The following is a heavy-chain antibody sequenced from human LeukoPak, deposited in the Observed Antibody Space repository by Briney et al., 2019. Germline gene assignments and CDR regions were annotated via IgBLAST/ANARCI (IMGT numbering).Heavy chain of an antibody. Sequence: ASVKVSCKASGYTFTSYYMHWVRQAPGQGLEWMGLINPTGGSTGYAQKFQGRVTMTRDMPTSTDYMELSSLRSEDTAIYYCARDNSVGDNAWWFDPWGQGTLVTVSS. CDR1: GYTFTSYY. CDR2: INPTGGST. D-gene: IGHD1-26*01. V-gene: IGHV1-46*01. J-gene: IGHJ5*02. CDR3: ARDNSVGDNAWWFDP.